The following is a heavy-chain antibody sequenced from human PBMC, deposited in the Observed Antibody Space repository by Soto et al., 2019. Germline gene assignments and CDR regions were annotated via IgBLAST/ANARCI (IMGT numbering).Heavy chain of an antibody. V-gene: IGHV4-31*03. CDR3: ARTPGGYSGYDRPSRFDY. D-gene: IGHD5-12*01. CDR2: IYYSGST. CDR1: GGSISSGGYY. Sequence: SETLSLTCTVSGGSISSGGYYWSWIRQHPGKGLEWIGYIYYSGSTYYNPSLKSRVTISVDTSKNQFSLKLGAVTAADTAVYYCARTPGGYSGYDRPSRFDYWGQGTLVTVSS. J-gene: IGHJ4*02.